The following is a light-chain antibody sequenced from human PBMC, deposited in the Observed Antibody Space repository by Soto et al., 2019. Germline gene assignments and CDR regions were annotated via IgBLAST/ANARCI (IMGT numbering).Light chain of an antibody. CDR2: DAS. J-gene: IGKJ4*01. CDR1: QSVSDY. Sequence: TQSPDTLSLSPGETATLSCRASQSVSDYLAWYQQKPGQAPRLLIYDASNRATGIPARFSGSGSGTDLSLTISSLEPEDFAVYYCQQRSDWPSAFGGGTKVDIK. CDR3: QQRSDWPSA. V-gene: IGKV3-11*01.